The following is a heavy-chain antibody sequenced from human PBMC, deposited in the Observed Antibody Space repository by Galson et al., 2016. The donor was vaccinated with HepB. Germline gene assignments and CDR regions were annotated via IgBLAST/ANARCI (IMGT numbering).Heavy chain of an antibody. Sequence: SVKVSCKASGYSFTSHYMHWVRQAPGQGLEWMGITNTVGGSSSYAQKFQGRVTMTRDTSKSTAYMELNSLSSDDTAVCYCARDLGKGVQFIDHWGQGTLITVSS. D-gene: IGHD1-1*01. CDR1: GYSFTSHY. J-gene: IGHJ4*02. CDR3: ARDLGKGVQFIDH. V-gene: IGHV1-46*01. CDR2: TNTVGGSS.